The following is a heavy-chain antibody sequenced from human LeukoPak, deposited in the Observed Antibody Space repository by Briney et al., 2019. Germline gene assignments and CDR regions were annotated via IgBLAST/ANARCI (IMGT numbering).Heavy chain of an antibody. Sequence: ASVKVSCKASGYTFTSYYMHWVRQATGQGLEWMGWMDPNSGNTGYAQKFQGRVTITRNTSISTAYMELSSLRSEDTAVYYCARKLHDYDFWSGYSFDYWGQGTLVTVSS. CDR2: MDPNSGNT. J-gene: IGHJ4*02. D-gene: IGHD3-3*01. V-gene: IGHV1-8*03. CDR3: ARKLHDYDFWSGYSFDY. CDR1: GYTFTSYY.